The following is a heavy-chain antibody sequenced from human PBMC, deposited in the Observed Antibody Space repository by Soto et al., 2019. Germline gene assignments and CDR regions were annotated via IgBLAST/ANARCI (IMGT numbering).Heavy chain of an antibody. CDR1: GGTFSSYG. Sequence: SSVKVSCKASGGTFSSYGISWVRHAPGQGLEWMGGIIPIFGTANYAQKFQGRVTITADESTSTAYMELSSLRSEDTAVYYCARDPAGRTGGLNWFDPWGQGTLVTVSS. D-gene: IGHD1-1*01. V-gene: IGHV1-69*13. J-gene: IGHJ5*02. CDR2: IIPIFGTA. CDR3: ARDPAGRTGGLNWFDP.